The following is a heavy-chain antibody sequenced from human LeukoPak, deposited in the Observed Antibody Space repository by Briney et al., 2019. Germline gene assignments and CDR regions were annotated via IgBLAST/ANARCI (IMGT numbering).Heavy chain of an antibody. J-gene: IGHJ4*02. V-gene: IGHV3-23*01. CDR3: AKDFNSPRVTIFGVVTGVTDGGFDY. Sequence: GGSLRLSCAASGFTFSSYAMSWVRQAPGKGLEWVSAISGSGGSTYYADSVKGRFTISRDNSKNTLYLQMNSLRAEDTAVYYCAKDFNSPRVTIFGVVTGVTDGGFDYWGQGTLVTVSS. CDR1: GFTFSSYA. D-gene: IGHD3-3*01. CDR2: ISGSGGST.